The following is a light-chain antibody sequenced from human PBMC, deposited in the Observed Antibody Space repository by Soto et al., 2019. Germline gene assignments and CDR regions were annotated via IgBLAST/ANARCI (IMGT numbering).Light chain of an antibody. CDR1: SSDVGGYKY. CDR3: TSYTTGSTRV. V-gene: IGLV2-14*01. J-gene: IGLJ3*02. CDR2: EVS. Sequence: QSALTQPASVSGSPGQSITISCTGTSSDVGGYKYVSWYQQHPGKAPKLMISEVSNRPSGVSNRCSGSKSGNTASLPISGHQAADEDAYYCTSYTTGSTRVFGGGTKLTVL.